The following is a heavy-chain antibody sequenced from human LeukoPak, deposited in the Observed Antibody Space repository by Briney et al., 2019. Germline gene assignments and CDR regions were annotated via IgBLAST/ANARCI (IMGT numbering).Heavy chain of an antibody. CDR3: ARGGGSSS. CDR2: IKPDGSAT. J-gene: IGHJ5*02. CDR1: GFSFSNFW. D-gene: IGHD6-6*01. V-gene: IGHV3-7*01. Sequence: GGSLRLSCAASGFSFSNFWMSWVRQAPGKGLEWVANIKPDGSATNYVDPVKGRFTISRDNAKNSLDLQMNSLGAEDTAVYYCARGGGSSSWGQGTLVTVSS.